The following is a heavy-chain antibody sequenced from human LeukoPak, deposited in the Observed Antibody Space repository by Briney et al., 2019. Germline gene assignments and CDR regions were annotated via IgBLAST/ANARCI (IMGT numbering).Heavy chain of an antibody. J-gene: IGHJ4*02. D-gene: IGHD2-2*01. CDR2: ISGSGDST. Sequence: GGSLRLSCAASGFTFSSYAMSWVRQAPGKGLEWVSAISGSGDSTYYADSVKGRFTISRDNSKNTLYLQMNSLRAEDTAVYYCAKVGASWDFYFDYWGQGTLVTVSS. V-gene: IGHV3-23*01. CDR3: AKVGASWDFYFDY. CDR1: GFTFSSYA.